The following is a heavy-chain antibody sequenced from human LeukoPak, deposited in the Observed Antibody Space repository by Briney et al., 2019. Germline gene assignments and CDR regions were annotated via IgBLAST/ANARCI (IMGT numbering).Heavy chain of an antibody. CDR1: GGSISSYY. J-gene: IGHJ4*02. CDR2: IYYSGST. CDR3: ARGIAVAGKVGGLDY. Sequence: PSETLSLTCTVSGGSISSYYWNWLRQPPGKGLEWIGYIYYSGSTNYNPSLKSRVTISVDTSKNQFSLKLSSVTAADTAVYYCARGIAVAGKVGGLDYWGQGTLVTVSS. D-gene: IGHD6-19*01. V-gene: IGHV4-59*12.